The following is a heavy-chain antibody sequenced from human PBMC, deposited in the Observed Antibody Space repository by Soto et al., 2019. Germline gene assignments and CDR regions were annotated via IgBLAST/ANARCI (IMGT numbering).Heavy chain of an antibody. Sequence: QVQLVESGGGVVQPGRSLRLSCAASGFTFSSYGMHWVRQAPGKGLEWVAVISYDGSNKYYADSVKSRFTISRDNSKNTLYLQMTSLRAEDTAVYYCAKDRDRSRWELVYWGQGTLVTVSS. J-gene: IGHJ4*02. CDR3: AKDRDRSRWELVY. CDR1: GFTFSSYG. CDR2: ISYDGSNK. D-gene: IGHD1-26*01. V-gene: IGHV3-30*18.